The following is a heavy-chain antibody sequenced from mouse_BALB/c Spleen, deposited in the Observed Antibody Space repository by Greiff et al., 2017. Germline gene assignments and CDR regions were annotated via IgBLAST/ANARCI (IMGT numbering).Heavy chain of an antibody. V-gene: IGHV14-3*02. CDR2: IDPANGNT. Sequence: VQLKQSGAELVKPGASVKLSCTASGFNIKDTYMHWVKQRPEQGLEWIGRIDPANGNTKYDPKFQGKATITADTSSNTAYLQLSSLTSEDTAVYYCAPLWLRRAMDYWGQGTSVTVSS. D-gene: IGHD2-2*01. J-gene: IGHJ4*01. CDR3: APLWLRRAMDY. CDR1: GFNIKDTY.